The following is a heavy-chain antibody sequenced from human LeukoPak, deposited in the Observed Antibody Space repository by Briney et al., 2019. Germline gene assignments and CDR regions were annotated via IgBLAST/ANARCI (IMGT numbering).Heavy chain of an antibody. V-gene: IGHV3-21*01. Sequence: PGGSLRLSCAASGFTFSSYAMSWVRQAPGKGLEWVSSISSSSHIYYADSVKGRFTISRDNAKNSLYLQMNSLRAEDTAVYYCARDLAGGYYPNFDYWGQGTLVTVSS. D-gene: IGHD3-22*01. CDR1: GFTFSSYA. CDR2: ISSSSHI. CDR3: ARDLAGGYYPNFDY. J-gene: IGHJ4*02.